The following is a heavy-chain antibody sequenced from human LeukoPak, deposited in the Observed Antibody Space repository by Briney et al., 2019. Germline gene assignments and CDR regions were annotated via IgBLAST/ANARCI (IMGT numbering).Heavy chain of an antibody. CDR1: GGTFSSYA. V-gene: IGHV1-69*13. CDR3: AREGIPAAIDTSKYFQH. Sequence: ASVKVSFKTSGGTFSSYAISWVRQAPGQGLEWMGGIIPIFGTANYAQKFQGRVTITADESTSTAYMELSSLRSEDTAVYYCAREGIPAAIDTSKYFQHWGQGTLVTVSS. CDR2: IIPIFGTA. J-gene: IGHJ1*01. D-gene: IGHD2-2*02.